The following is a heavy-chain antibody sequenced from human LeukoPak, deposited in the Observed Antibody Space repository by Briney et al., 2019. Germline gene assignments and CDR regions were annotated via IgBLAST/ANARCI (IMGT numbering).Heavy chain of an antibody. V-gene: IGHV3-48*03. J-gene: IGHJ4*02. D-gene: IGHD2-15*01. CDR3: ARVGRYCSGGSCN. CDR2: ISSSGSTI. CDR1: GFTFSSYA. Sequence: GGSLRLSCAASGFTFSSYAMNWVRQAPGKGLEWVSYISSSGSTIYYADSVKGRFTIPRDNAKNSLYMQMNSLRAEDTAVYYCARVGRYCSGGSCNWGQGTLVTVSS.